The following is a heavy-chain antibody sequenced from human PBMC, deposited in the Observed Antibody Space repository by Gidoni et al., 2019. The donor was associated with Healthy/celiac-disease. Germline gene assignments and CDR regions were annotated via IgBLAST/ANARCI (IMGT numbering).Heavy chain of an antibody. D-gene: IGHD2-8*01. Sequence: EVQLLESGGGLVQPGGSLGPSCAAFGFTFSSYAMSWVRQAPGKGLEWVSAISGSGGSTYYADSVKGRFTISRDNSKNTLYLQMNSLRAEDTAVYYCAKVRGIVLMVYAISYWGQGTLVTVSS. CDR2: ISGSGGST. V-gene: IGHV3-23*01. CDR3: AKVRGIVLMVYAISY. CDR1: GFTFSSYA. J-gene: IGHJ4*02.